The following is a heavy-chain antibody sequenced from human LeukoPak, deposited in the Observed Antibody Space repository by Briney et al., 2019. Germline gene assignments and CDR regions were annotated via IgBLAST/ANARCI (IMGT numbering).Heavy chain of an antibody. D-gene: IGHD2-15*01. V-gene: IGHV3-7*01. CDR1: GFTFSDHW. CDR2: INEDGSDK. CDR3: ARGNVAVSRDY. J-gene: IGHJ4*02. Sequence: PGGSLRLSCAASGFTFSDHWMSWVRQAPGKGLEWGANINEDGSDKYYVDSVKGRFTISRDNVKNSLYLQMNSLRAEDTAVYYCARGNVAVSRDYWGQGTLATVSS.